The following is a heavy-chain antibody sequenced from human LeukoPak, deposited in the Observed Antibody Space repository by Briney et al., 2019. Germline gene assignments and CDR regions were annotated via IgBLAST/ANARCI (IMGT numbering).Heavy chain of an antibody. CDR3: ARGVYDILTGYYYDAFDI. D-gene: IGHD3-9*01. Sequence: SETLSLTCTVSGGSISSYYWSWIRQPPGKGLEWIGYIYYSGSTNYNPSLKSRVTISVDTSKNQFSLKLSSVTAADTAVYYCARGVYDILTGYYYDAFDIWGQGTMVTVSS. CDR2: IYYSGST. CDR1: GGSISSYY. J-gene: IGHJ3*02. V-gene: IGHV4-59*01.